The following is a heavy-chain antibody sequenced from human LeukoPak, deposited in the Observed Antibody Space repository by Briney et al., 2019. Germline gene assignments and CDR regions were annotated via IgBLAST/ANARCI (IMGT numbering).Heavy chain of an antibody. V-gene: IGHV3-23*01. CDR3: AKSDCTSSSCYTIDY. D-gene: IGHD2-2*02. CDR1: GFTFSSYA. CDR2: ISDSGGDT. J-gene: IGHJ4*02. Sequence: GGSLRLSCAASGFTFSSYAMSWVRQAPGKGLEWVSVISDSGGDTSYADSGRGRFTISRDNSKNTLYLQMSSLRAEDTAVYYCAKSDCTSSSCYTIDYWGQGTLVTVSS.